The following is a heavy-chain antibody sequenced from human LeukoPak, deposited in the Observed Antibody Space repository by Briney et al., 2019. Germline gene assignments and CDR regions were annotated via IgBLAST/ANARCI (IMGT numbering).Heavy chain of an antibody. CDR3: ARGLVSSSWYRYYYYCMDV. CDR1: GGSFSGYY. J-gene: IGHJ6*03. CDR2: INHSGST. V-gene: IGHV4-34*01. D-gene: IGHD6-13*01. Sequence: PSETLSLSCAVYGGSFSGYYWSWIRQPPGKGLEWIGEINHSGSTNYNPSLKSRVTISVDTSKNQFSLELSSVTAADTAVYYCARGLVSSSWYRYYYYCMDVWGKGTTVTVSS.